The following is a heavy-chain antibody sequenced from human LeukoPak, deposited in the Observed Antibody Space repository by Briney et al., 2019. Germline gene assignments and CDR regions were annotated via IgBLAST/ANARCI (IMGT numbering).Heavy chain of an antibody. V-gene: IGHV4-61*02. CDR1: GGSISSGSYY. J-gene: IGHJ4*02. CDR2: IYTSGST. CDR3: ARGSAMVRGVIVY. D-gene: IGHD3-10*01. Sequence: NSSETLSLTCTVSGGSISSGSYYWSWIRQPAGKGLEWIGRIYTSGSTNYNPSLKSRVTISVDTSKNQFSLKLSSVTAADTAVYYCARGSAMVRGVIVYWGQGTLVTVSS.